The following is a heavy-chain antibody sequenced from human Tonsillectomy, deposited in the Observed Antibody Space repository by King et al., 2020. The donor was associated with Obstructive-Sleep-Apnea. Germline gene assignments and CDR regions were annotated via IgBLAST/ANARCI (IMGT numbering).Heavy chain of an antibody. CDR3: ARGGDCSSTRCYAGYYYYGMDV. V-gene: IGHV4-4*07. Sequence: QLQESGPGLVKPSETLSLTCTVSGGSISSYYWSWIRQPAGKGLEWIGRIYTSGSTNYNPSLKSRVTMSVDTSKNQFSLKLSSVTAADTAVYYCARGGDCSSTRCYAGYYYYGMDVWGQGTTVTVSS. CDR1: GGSISSYY. D-gene: IGHD2-2*01. CDR2: IYTSGST. J-gene: IGHJ6*02.